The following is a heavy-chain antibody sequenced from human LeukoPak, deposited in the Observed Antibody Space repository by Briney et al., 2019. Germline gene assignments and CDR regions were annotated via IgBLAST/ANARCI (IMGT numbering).Heavy chain of an antibody. CDR1: GFTFSAYA. D-gene: IGHD3-10*01. CDR2: INYNGETT. CDR3: TRPGDGAFHN. V-gene: IGHV3-48*03. Sequence: GGSLRLSCAASGFTFSAYAMNWVRRTPGKGLEWVSYINYNGETTHYADSVRGGFTISRDNARNSLSLQMNRLRVQDTAVYYCTRPGDGAFHNWGPRTMVTV. J-gene: IGHJ3*02.